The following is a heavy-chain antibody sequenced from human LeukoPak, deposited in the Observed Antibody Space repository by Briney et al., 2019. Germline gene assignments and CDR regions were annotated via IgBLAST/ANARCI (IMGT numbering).Heavy chain of an antibody. CDR1: GGSFSGYY. CDR3: ARHRWLRFGPGQDAFDI. D-gene: IGHD5-12*01. Sequence: PSETLSLTCAVYGGSFSGYYWSWIRQPPGKGLEWIGEINHSGSTNYNPSLKSRVTISVDTSKNQFSLKLSSVTAADTAVYYCARHRWLRFGPGQDAFDIWGQGTMVTVSS. V-gene: IGHV4-34*01. J-gene: IGHJ3*02. CDR2: INHSGST.